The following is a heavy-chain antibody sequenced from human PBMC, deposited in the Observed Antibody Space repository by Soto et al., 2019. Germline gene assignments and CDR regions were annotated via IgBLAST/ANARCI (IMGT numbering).Heavy chain of an antibody. CDR2: VYYTGST. V-gene: IGHV4-30-4*01. D-gene: IGHD2-21*02. CDR1: GASIRSTDYY. CDR3: VRTAREGAVAPHWFDR. Sequence: PSETLSLTCTVSGASIRSTDYYWSWIRHAPGKGLEWIGYVYYTGSTYYNPSLMSRLTISVETSKNQFSLKLTSVTAEETAVYYCVRTAREGAVAPHWFDRWGQGTQVTVSS. J-gene: IGHJ5*02.